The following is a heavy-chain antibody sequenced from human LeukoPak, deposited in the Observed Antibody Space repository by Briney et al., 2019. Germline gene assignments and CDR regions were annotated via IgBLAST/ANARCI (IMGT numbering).Heavy chain of an antibody. J-gene: IGHJ3*02. CDR1: GFTFSNYW. V-gene: IGHV3-7*01. D-gene: IGHD1-26*01. Sequence: GGSLRLSSAASGFTFSNYWMSWVRQTPGKGLEWVAEIKQDGSEKNYVDSVKGRFIISRDNTKSSLSLQMNSLRAEDTAVYYCARELREHGVFDIWGQGTMVTVSS. CDR3: ARELREHGVFDI. CDR2: IKQDGSEK.